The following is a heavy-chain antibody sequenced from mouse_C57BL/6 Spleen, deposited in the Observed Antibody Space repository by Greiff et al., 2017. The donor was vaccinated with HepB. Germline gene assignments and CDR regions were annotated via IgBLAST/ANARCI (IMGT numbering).Heavy chain of an antibody. CDR1: GFTFSSYA. J-gene: IGHJ1*03. V-gene: IGHV5-4*03. Sequence: EVKLVESGGGLVKPGGSLKLSCAASGFTFSSYAMSWVRQTPEKRLEWVATISDGGSYTYYPDNVKGRFTISRDNAKNNLYLQMSHLKSEDTAMYYCARVYYYGSDWYFDVWGTGTTVTVSS. CDR2: ISDGGSYT. CDR3: ARVYYYGSDWYFDV. D-gene: IGHD1-1*01.